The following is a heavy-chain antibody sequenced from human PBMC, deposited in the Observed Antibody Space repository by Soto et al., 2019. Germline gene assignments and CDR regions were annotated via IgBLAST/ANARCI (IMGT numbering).Heavy chain of an antibody. CDR1: GYTFTSYG. D-gene: IGHD6-19*01. CDR3: ARDLGKQWLTGSWFDP. J-gene: IGHJ5*02. Sequence: QVQLVQSGAEVKKPGASVKVSCKASGYTFTSYGISWVRQAPGQGLEWMGWISAYNGNTNYAQKLQGSVTMTTDTPTSTAYMELRSLRSDDTAVYSCARDLGKQWLTGSWFDPWGQGTLVTVSS. CDR2: ISAYNGNT. V-gene: IGHV1-18*01.